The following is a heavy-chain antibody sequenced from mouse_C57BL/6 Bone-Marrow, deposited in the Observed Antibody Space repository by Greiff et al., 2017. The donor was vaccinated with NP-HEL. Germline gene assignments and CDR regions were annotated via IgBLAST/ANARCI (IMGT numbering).Heavy chain of an antibody. D-gene: IGHD2-3*01. J-gene: IGHJ4*01. Sequence: DVMLVESGGGLVQPGGSLKLSCAASGFTFSDYYMYWVRQTPEKRLEWVAYISHGGGSTYYPDTVKGRFTISRDNAKNTLYLQMSRLKSEDTAMYYCARHQGLYDGYYDYAMDYWGQGTSVTVSS. V-gene: IGHV5-12*01. CDR3: ARHQGLYDGYYDYAMDY. CDR2: ISHGGGST. CDR1: GFTFSDYY.